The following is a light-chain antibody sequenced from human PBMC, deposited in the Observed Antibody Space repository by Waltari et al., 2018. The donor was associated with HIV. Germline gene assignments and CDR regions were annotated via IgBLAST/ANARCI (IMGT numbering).Light chain of an antibody. CDR3: NSYSSNSYIL. CDR1: SSDIGDYNY. J-gene: IGLJ2*01. Sequence: QSALTPPRSVTGSPGQSVTISCTGTSSDIGDYNYVSLYQQHPGKAPKLVIYEVSNRPSGISDRFSGSKSDITASLTISGLQAEDEADYYCNSYSSNSYILFGGGTKLTVL. V-gene: IGLV2-14*01. CDR2: EVS.